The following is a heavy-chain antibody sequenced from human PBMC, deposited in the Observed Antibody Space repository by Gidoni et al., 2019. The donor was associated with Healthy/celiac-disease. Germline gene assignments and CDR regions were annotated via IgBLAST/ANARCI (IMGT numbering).Heavy chain of an antibody. CDR1: RGTFSSYA. Sequence: QVQRVQSGGEVKQHASSVKVSCRLDRGTFSSYAISWVRQAPGQALEWMGCIIPIFGTANYAQKFQGRVTITADESTSTAYMELSSLRSEDTAVYYCARSVTTVTPFDYWGQGTLVTVSS. V-gene: IGHV1-69*01. J-gene: IGHJ4*02. D-gene: IGHD4-4*01. CDR3: ARSVTTVTPFDY. CDR2: IIPIFGTA.